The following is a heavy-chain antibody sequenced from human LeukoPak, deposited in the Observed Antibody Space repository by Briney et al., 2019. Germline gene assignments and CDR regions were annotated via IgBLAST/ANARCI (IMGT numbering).Heavy chain of an antibody. Sequence: SETLSLTCAVYGGSFSGYYWSWIRQPPGKGLEWIGEINHSGSTNYNPSLKSRVTISVDTSKNQFSLKLSSVTAADTAVYYCARGGVEPAAFDYWGQGTLVTVSS. CDR2: INHSGST. D-gene: IGHD2-2*01. J-gene: IGHJ4*02. CDR1: GGSFSGYY. V-gene: IGHV4-34*01. CDR3: ARGGVEPAAFDY.